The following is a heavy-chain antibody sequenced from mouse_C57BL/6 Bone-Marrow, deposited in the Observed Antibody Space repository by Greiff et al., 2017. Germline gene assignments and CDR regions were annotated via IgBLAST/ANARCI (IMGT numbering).Heavy chain of an antibody. Sequence: VKLVESGPGLVKPSQCLSLSCTVSGFSLTSYDISWIRQPPGKGLEWLGVIWTGGGTNSNSAFMSRLSSSKVNSKSQVFLKMNSLQTYYTAVYYWVRELAGCAYWGQGSLVTVSA. J-gene: IGHJ3*01. CDR3: VRELAGCAY. CDR1: GFSLTSYD. D-gene: IGHD4-1*01. CDR2: IWTGGGT. V-gene: IGHV2-9-2*01.